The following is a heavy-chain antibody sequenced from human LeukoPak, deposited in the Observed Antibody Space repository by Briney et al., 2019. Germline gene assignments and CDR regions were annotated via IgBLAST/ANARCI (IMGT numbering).Heavy chain of an antibody. D-gene: IGHD3-10*01. Sequence: GGTLRLSCAASGFTFSSNGMSWVRQAPGKGLEWVSAISGSGGSTYYADSVKGRFTISRDNSKNTLYLQMNSLRAEDTAVYYCAKDRWNYYGSGSYFLFASWGQGTLVTVSS. CDR1: GFTFSSNG. V-gene: IGHV3-23*01. CDR2: ISGSGGST. CDR3: AKDRWNYYGSGSYFLFAS. J-gene: IGHJ5*02.